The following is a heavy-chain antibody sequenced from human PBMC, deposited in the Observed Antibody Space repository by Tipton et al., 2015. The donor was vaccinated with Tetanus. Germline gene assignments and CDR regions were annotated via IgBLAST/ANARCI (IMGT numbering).Heavy chain of an antibody. CDR2: ISSSSRYI. Sequence: SLRLSCAASGFTLSRYTLNWVRQAPGKGLEWVSSISSSSRYIYYADSVKGRFTISRDNAKNSLYLQMISLRAEDTAVYYCARNSASVAGAFDIWGRGTVVSVSS. V-gene: IGHV3-21*04. CDR3: ARNSASVAGAFDI. CDR1: GFTLSRYT. D-gene: IGHD6-19*01. J-gene: IGHJ3*02.